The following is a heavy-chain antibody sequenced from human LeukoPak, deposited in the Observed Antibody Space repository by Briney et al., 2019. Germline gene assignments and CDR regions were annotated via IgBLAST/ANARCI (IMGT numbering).Heavy chain of an antibody. CDR1: GYTFTDYY. J-gene: IGHJ5*02. CDR2: INTNTGNP. Sequence: GASVNVSCKASGYTFTDYYMHWVRQAPGQGLEWMGWINTNTGNPTYAQGFTGRFVFSLDTSVSTAYLQISSLKAEDTAVYYCAREASSSWYHNWFDPWGQGTLVTVSS. CDR3: AREASSSWYHNWFDP. V-gene: IGHV7-4-1*02. D-gene: IGHD6-13*01.